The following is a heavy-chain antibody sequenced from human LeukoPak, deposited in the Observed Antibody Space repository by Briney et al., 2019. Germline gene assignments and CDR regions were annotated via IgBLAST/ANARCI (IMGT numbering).Heavy chain of an antibody. CDR2: ISGSGGST. J-gene: IGHJ5*02. CDR3: ANDGRRDGYSYNWFDP. D-gene: IGHD4-4*01. CDR1: GFTFSSYA. Sequence: GGSLRLSCAASGFTFSSYAMSWVRQASGKGLEWVSAISGSGGSTYYADSVKGRFTISRDNSKNTLYLQMNSLRAEDTAVYYCANDGRRDGYSYNWFDPWGQGTLVTVSS. V-gene: IGHV3-23*01.